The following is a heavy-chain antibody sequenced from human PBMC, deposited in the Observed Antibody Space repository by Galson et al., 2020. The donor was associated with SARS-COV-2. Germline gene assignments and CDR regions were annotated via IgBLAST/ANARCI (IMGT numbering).Heavy chain of an antibody. D-gene: IGHD2-15*01. V-gene: IGHV3-21*01. CDR2: ISSSSSYI. Sequence: NSGGSLRLSCAASGFTFSSYSMNWVRQAPGKGLEWVSSISSSSSYIYYADSVKGRFTISRDNAKNSLYLQMNSLRAEDTAVYYCARGERKVPIVVVVAATNRWFDPWGQGTLVTVSS. J-gene: IGHJ5*02. CDR3: ARGERKVPIVVVVAATNRWFDP. CDR1: GFTFSSYS.